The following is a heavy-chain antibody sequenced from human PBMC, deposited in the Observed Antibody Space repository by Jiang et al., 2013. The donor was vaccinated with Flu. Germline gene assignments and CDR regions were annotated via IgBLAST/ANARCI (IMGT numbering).Heavy chain of an antibody. CDR2: WDDDK. D-gene: IGHD3-10*01. V-gene: IGHV2-5*02. CDR3: AHTVGSGSYGYYYYGMDV. Sequence: WDDDKRYSPSLKSRLTITKDTSKNQVVLTMTNMDPVDTATYYCAHTVGSGSYGYYYYGMDVWGQGTTVTVSS. J-gene: IGHJ6*02.